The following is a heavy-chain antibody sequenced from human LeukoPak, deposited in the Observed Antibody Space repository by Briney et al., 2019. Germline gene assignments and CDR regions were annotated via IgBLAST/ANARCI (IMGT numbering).Heavy chain of an antibody. J-gene: IGHJ4*02. CDR3: ARDLHYYDSSGYYDY. CDR1: GYTFTNNY. V-gene: IGHV1-2*02. D-gene: IGHD3-22*01. CDR2: INPNSGGT. Sequence: ASVKVSCKASGYTFTNNYMHWVRQAPGQGLEWMGWINPNSGGTNYAQKFQGRVTMTTDTSTSTAYMELRSLRSDDTAVYYCARDLHYYDSSGYYDYWGQGTLVTVSS.